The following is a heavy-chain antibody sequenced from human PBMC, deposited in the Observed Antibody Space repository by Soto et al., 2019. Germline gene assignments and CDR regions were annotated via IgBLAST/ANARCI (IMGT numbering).Heavy chain of an antibody. Sequence: GGSLRLSCAASGFTFSSYGMHWVRQATVKGLEWVSAIGTAGDTYYPGSVKGRFTISRENAKNSLYLQMNSLRAGDTAVYYCARDRGQQLAWYFERLGRGPLVTVSS. CDR2: IGTAGDT. V-gene: IGHV3-13*01. CDR3: ARDRGQQLAWYFER. CDR1: GFTFSSYG. D-gene: IGHD6-13*01. J-gene: IGHJ2*01.